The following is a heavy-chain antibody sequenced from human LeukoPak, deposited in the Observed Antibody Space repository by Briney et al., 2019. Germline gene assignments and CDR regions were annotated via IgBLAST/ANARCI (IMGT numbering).Heavy chain of an antibody. V-gene: IGHV3-30*02. CDR3: ANDFWSAPQDY. D-gene: IGHD3-3*01. Sequence: GGFLRLSCTASEFTVTSHGMHWVRQAPGKGLEWVAFIQHDGSNTWYADSEKGRFSITRDYSKNTLYLQMNSLRPEDTAVYYCANDFWSAPQDYWGQGTLVTVSS. CDR1: EFTVTSHG. CDR2: IQHDGSNT. J-gene: IGHJ4*02.